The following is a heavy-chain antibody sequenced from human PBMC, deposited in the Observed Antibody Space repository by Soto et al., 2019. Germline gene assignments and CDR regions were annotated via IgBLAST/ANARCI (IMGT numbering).Heavy chain of an antibody. CDR1: SDSIAGENW. CDR3: ARVFSSGSGWMYYFGF. Sequence: QVQLQESGPGLVKPLETLSLTCTVSSDSIAGENWWSWVRQPPGLGLAWLGEVFHTGGTNYNPSLKSRVTMEVDKSKNQFSLKLVSATAADTAVYYCARVFSSGSGWMYYFGFWGQGTLVSVSS. V-gene: IGHV4-4*02. D-gene: IGHD6-19*01. CDR2: VFHTGGT. J-gene: IGHJ4*02.